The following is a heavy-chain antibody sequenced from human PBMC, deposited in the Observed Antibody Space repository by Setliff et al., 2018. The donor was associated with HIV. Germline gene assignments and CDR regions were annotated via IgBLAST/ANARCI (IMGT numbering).Heavy chain of an antibody. CDR1: GGSISGTTFY. CDR3: ARQGLWGSYFSY. J-gene: IGHJ4*02. CDR2: VYYTGRP. D-gene: IGHD3-16*01. Sequence: PSETLSLTCAVSGGSISGTTFYWGWVRQSPERGLEWIGSVYYTGRPFYNPSPKTRVNISVDSSRDQFSLKLTSATVADSAIYFCARQGLWGSYFSYWGRGTLVTVSS. V-gene: IGHV4-39*01.